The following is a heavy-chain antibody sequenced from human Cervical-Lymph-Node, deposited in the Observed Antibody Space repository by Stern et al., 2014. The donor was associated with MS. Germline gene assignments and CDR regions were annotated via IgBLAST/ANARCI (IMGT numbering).Heavy chain of an antibody. CDR2: IHDSGCT. Sequence: VQLVQSGPGLVKPSQTLSLTCTVSGGSISSSGYYWSWIRQPADKGLEWIGRIHDSGCTYYNPSLKSRVTISIDPAQHQFTLKLPSVTAADTAVYYCATTRWDLFTWNWFDPWGQGTLVTVSS. J-gene: IGHJ5*02. D-gene: IGHD1-26*01. CDR1: GGSISSSGYY. CDR3: ATTRWDLFTWNWFDP. V-gene: IGHV4-61*02.